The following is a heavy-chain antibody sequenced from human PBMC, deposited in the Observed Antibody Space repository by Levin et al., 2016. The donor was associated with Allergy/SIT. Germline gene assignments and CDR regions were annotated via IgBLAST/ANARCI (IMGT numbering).Heavy chain of an antibody. CDR2: ISGNNGNT. Sequence: WVRQAPGQGLEWMGWISGNNGNTKYAQKLQGRVTMTTDTSTSTAYMELRSLRSDDTAVYYCARGGTISPGGDYYYYGLDVWGQGTTVTVSS. D-gene: IGHD3-9*01. J-gene: IGHJ6*02. CDR3: ARGGTISPGGDYYYYGLDV. V-gene: IGHV1-18*01.